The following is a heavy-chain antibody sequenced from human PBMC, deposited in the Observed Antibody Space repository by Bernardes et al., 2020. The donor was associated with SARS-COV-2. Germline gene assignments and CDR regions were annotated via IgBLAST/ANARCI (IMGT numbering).Heavy chain of an antibody. CDR2: INPDTGAT. CDR1: GYNFINYY. Sequence: ASVKVSCKASGYNFINYYINWVRQAPGQGLEWMGWINPDTGATNFARNLRDRVTLTSDNSITTAYMELSGLRSDDTAIYYCSRDGNKYWFDVWGQGTLVTV. CDR3: SRDGNKYWFDV. V-gene: IGHV1-2*02. J-gene: IGHJ5*02.